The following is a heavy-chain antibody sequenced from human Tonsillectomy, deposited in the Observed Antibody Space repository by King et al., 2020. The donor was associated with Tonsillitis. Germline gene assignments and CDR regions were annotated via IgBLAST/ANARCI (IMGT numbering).Heavy chain of an antibody. D-gene: IGHD3-22*01. Sequence: VQLVESGGGLVKPGGSLRLSCAASGFTFSNAWMSWVRQAPGKGLEWVGRIKSKTDGGTTDYAATVKGRFTISRDDSKNTLYLQMNSLKTEDTAVYYCTTDLDSSRDAFDIWGQGTMVTVSS. CDR1: GFTFSNAW. CDR2: IKSKTDGGTT. J-gene: IGHJ3*02. V-gene: IGHV3-15*01. CDR3: TTDLDSSRDAFDI.